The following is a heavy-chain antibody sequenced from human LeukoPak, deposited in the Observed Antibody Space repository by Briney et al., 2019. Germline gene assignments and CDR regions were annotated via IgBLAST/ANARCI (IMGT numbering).Heavy chain of an antibody. CDR1: GYTFTGYY. Sequence: ASVKVSCKASGYTFTGYYMHWVRQAPGQGLEWMGWINPNRGGTNYAQKFQGRVTMTRDTSISTAYMELSRLRSDDTAVYYCARDRVTTVTTGWFDPWGRGTLVTVSS. V-gene: IGHV1-2*02. CDR3: ARDRVTTVTTGWFDP. D-gene: IGHD4-17*01. CDR2: INPNRGGT. J-gene: IGHJ5*02.